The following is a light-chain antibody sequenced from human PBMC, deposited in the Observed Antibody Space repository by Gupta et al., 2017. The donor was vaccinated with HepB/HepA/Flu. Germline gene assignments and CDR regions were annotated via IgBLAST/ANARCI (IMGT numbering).Light chain of an antibody. V-gene: IGKV1-39*01. CDR3: QQSDDTACS. CDR1: QSISTY. Sequence: DIQMTQSPSSLSASVGDRVTITCRASQSISTYLKWFQQKPGKAPKLLIYAASSLQSGVPSRFSGCGSGTEFTLTIIRLQPEDFATYYCQQSDDTACSFGQGTKLDIK. CDR2: AAS. J-gene: IGKJ2*04.